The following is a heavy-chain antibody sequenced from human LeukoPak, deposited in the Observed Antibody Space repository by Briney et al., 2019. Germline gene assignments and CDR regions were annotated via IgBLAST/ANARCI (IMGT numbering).Heavy chain of an antibody. CDR1: GFTFSSYW. Sequence: GGSLRLSCAASGFTFSSYWMHWVRQVPGKGLVWVSRIISDGSSTSYADSVKGRFTTSRDNAKNTLYLQMNSLRAEDTAMYYCATRPGGTSFDYWGQGILVTVSS. CDR2: IISDGSST. J-gene: IGHJ4*02. V-gene: IGHV3-74*01. D-gene: IGHD3-16*01. CDR3: ATRPGGTSFDY.